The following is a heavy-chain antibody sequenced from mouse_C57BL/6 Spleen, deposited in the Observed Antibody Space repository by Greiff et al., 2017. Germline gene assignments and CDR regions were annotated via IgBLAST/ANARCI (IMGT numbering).Heavy chain of an antibody. CDR2: IYPGSGNT. J-gene: IGHJ1*03. CDR3: ARPHKDWYFDV. Sequence: QVQLQQSGAELVRPGASVKLSCKASGYTFTDYYINWVKQRPGQGLEWIARIYPGSGNTYYNAKFKGKATLTAEKSSSTAYMQLSSLTSEDSAVYCCARPHKDWYFDVWGTGTTVTVSS. V-gene: IGHV1-76*01. CDR1: GYTFTDYY.